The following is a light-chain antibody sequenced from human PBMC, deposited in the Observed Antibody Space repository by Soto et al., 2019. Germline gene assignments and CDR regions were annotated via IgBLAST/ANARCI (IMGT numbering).Light chain of an antibody. CDR3: HQYDSWT. Sequence: VVAQGRTTLSLSPEESATFSCRATQSITNNYVAWYQQKPGQAPRLLIYGASSRATGIPDRFSGSGSGTDFTLTISRLEPEDFAVYYCHQYDSWTFGQGTKVDI. V-gene: IGKV3-20*01. J-gene: IGKJ1*01. CDR2: GAS. CDR1: QSITNNY.